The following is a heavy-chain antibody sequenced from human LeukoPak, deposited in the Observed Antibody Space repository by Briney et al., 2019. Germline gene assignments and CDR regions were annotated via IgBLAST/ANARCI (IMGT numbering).Heavy chain of an antibody. CDR1: GGSISTYF. J-gene: IGHJ1*01. Sequence: SETLSPICTVSGGSISTYFWSWIRQPPGKGLEWIGYIYYIGNTNYNPSLRSRVTIPVDTSKNQFSLKLTSVTAADTAVYYCARESGDPASFQYWGQGALVTVSS. CDR2: IYYIGNT. CDR3: ARESGDPASFQY. V-gene: IGHV4-59*01. D-gene: IGHD2-21*02.